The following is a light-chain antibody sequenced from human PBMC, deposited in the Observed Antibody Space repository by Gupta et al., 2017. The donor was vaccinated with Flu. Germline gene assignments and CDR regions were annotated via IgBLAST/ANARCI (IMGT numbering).Light chain of an antibody. CDR1: PGPVTTGYY. CDR3: LLFYNGTWV. CDR2: KTG. V-gene: IGLV7-43*01. Sequence: TLSTGWTVTLTCASSPGPVTTGYYANRFHHKPGQPPRAVIYKTGNKHSWTPARFSGSLLGGKATLTLSHVQPDDEAEYYCLLFYNGTWVFGGGTKLTVL. J-gene: IGLJ3*02.